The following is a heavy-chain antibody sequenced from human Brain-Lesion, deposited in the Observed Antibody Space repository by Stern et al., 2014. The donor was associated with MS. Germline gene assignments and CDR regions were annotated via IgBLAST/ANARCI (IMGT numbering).Heavy chain of an antibody. D-gene: IGHD5-18*01. Sequence: QVQLVESGPEVKKPGSSVQVSCEASGGTFGTYPITWLRQAPGQGLEWMGGIIPIVGSTNDAQKFQGRVTITADRSTTTVYMKLSSLKSDDAAVYFCAKDGPALVTNWFDPWGRGTLVTVSS. CDR3: AKDGPALVTNWFDP. CDR2: IIPIVGST. J-gene: IGHJ5*02. V-gene: IGHV1-69*06. CDR1: GGTFGTYP.